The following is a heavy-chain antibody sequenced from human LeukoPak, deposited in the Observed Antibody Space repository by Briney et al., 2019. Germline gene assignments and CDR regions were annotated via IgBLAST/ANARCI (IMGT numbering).Heavy chain of an antibody. Sequence: PGGSLRLSCVASGFTFSSYSMNWVRQAPGKGLEWVSSISSSNNYIYYADSVKGRFTISRDNAKNSLYLQMNSLRAEDTAVYYCARVRFETTMIVLGALDIWGQGTMVTVSS. V-gene: IGHV3-21*01. CDR2: ISSSNNYI. CDR3: ARVRFETTMIVLGALDI. J-gene: IGHJ3*02. D-gene: IGHD3-22*01. CDR1: GFTFSSYS.